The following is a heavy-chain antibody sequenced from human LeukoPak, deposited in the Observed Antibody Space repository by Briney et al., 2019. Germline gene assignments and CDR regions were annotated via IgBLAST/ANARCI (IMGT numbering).Heavy chain of an antibody. J-gene: IGHJ4*02. D-gene: IGHD3-22*01. Sequence: GGSLRLSCAASGFTFSSYSMNWVRQAPGKGLVWVSRISSDATSTSYADSVKGRFTISRDNAKNTLYLQMNSLRAEDTAVYYCVRSMIFPPDSFDYWGQGTLVTVSS. V-gene: IGHV3-74*01. CDR2: ISSDATST. CDR1: GFTFSSYS. CDR3: VRSMIFPPDSFDY.